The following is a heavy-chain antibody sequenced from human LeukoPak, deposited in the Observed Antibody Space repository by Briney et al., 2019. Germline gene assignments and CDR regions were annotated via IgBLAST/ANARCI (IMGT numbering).Heavy chain of an antibody. D-gene: IGHD1-1*01. V-gene: IGHV3-74*01. CDR2: INGDGSST. CDR1: EFTFSSYW. Sequence: GGSLRLSCAASEFTFSSYWMHWVRQAPGKGLVWVSRINGDGSSTDYADSVKGRFTSSRDNAKNSLYLQMNSLRAEDTAVYYCARGLVYLTGHFDCSGQGTLVSASS. J-gene: IGHJ4*02. CDR3: ARGLVYLTGHFDC.